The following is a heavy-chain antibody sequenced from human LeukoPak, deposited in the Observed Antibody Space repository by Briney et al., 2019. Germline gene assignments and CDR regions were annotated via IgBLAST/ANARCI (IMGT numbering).Heavy chain of an antibody. CDR2: ISDSGGWT. V-gene: IGHV3-23*01. CDR1: GFTFSSYG. D-gene: IGHD5-12*01. Sequence: PGGSLRLSCAASGFTFSSYGMHWVRQAPGKGLEWVSVISDSGGWTYYADAVKGRFTISRDNSKNTLYVQMNSLRAEDTAVYYCARGGYSGYDYAFDIWGQGTMVTVSS. J-gene: IGHJ3*02. CDR3: ARGGYSGYDYAFDI.